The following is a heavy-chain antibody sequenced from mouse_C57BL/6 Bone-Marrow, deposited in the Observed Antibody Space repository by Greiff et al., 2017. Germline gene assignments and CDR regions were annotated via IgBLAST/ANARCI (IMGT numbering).Heavy chain of an antibody. D-gene: IGHD2-5*01. Sequence: QVQLQQSGAELVRPGTSVKMSCKASGYTFTNYWIGWAKQRPGHGLEWIGDIYPGGGYTKYNEKFKGKATLTADKSSSTTYMQFSSLTSEDSAIYYGAREGVRYSNYEWYFDVWGTGTTVTVSA. CDR3: AREGVRYSNYEWYFDV. J-gene: IGHJ1*03. V-gene: IGHV1-63*01. CDR2: IYPGGGYT. CDR1: GYTFTNYW.